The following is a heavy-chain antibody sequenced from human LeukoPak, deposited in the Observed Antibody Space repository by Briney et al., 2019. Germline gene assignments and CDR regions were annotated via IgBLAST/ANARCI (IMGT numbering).Heavy chain of an antibody. CDR2: IYYSGST. CDR3: ARVKGAGYYYGMDV. CDR1: GGSINSYY. Sequence: PSETLSLTCTVSGGSINSYYWSWNRQPPGKGLEWIGYIYYSGSTNYNPSLKSRVTISVDTSKNQFSLKLSSVTAADTAVYYCARVKGAGYYYGMDVWGQGTTVTVSS. J-gene: IGHJ6*02. V-gene: IGHV4-59*01. D-gene: IGHD1-26*01.